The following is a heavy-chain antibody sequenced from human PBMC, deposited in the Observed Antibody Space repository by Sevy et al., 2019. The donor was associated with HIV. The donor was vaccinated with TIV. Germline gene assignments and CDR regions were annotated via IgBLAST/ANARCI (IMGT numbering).Heavy chain of an antibody. V-gene: IGHV3-72*01. Sequence: GGSLRLSCAASGFTFSDHYMEWVRQAPGKGLEWVGRTRNKADSYTTEYAASVKGRFTISRDNSKNSLYLQMNSLKTEDTAVYYCTTHAGIAAAGRVFDYWGQGTLVTVSS. J-gene: IGHJ4*02. D-gene: IGHD6-13*01. CDR3: TTHAGIAAAGRVFDY. CDR1: GFTFSDHY. CDR2: TRNKADSYTT.